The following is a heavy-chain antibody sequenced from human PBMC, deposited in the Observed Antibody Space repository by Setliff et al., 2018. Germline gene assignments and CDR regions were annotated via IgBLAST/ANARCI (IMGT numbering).Heavy chain of an antibody. V-gene: IGHV4-61*09. D-gene: IGHD6-13*01. CDR1: GGSISSGGFY. J-gene: IGHJ6*03. CDR2: FHTGGAT. Sequence: SETLSLTCSVSGGSISSGGFYWSWIRQSAGRGLEWIGHFHTGGATDYNLSLKSRVTISVDTSKNQFSLKLSSVTAADTAVYYCARHRIAAAVHMDVWGKGTTVTVSS. CDR3: ARHRIAAAVHMDV.